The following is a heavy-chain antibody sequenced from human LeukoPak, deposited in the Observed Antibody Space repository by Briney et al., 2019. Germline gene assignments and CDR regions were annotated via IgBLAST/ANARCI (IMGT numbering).Heavy chain of an antibody. Sequence: NPSETLSLTCTVSGDSISSGDYYWSWIRQPAGKGLEWIGRISSSGSTNYNPSLKSRVTISVDTSKNQFSLKLSSVTAADTAVYFCARGPYSYDSSGAFDIWGQGTTVTVSS. J-gene: IGHJ3*02. V-gene: IGHV4-61*02. CDR1: GDSISSGDYY. CDR2: ISSSGST. CDR3: ARGPYSYDSSGAFDI. D-gene: IGHD3-22*01.